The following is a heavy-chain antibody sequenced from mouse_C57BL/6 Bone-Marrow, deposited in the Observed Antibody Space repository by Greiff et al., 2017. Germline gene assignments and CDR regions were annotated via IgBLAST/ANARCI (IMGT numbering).Heavy chain of an antibody. J-gene: IGHJ1*03. CDR3: ARSGYYGSSYGYFDV. CDR2: IYPGGGYT. Sequence: VKLLESGAELVRPGTSVKMSCKASGYTFTNYWIGWAKQRPGHGLEWIGDIYPGGGYTNYNEKFKGKATLTADKSSSTAYMQFSSLTSEDSAIYYCARSGYYGSSYGYFDVWGTGTTVTVSS. V-gene: IGHV1-63*01. D-gene: IGHD1-1*01. CDR1: GYTFTNYW.